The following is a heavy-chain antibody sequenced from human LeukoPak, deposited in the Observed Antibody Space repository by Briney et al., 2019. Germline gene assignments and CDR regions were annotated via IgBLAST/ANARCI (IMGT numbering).Heavy chain of an antibody. CDR1: GGSISSYY. V-gene: IGHV4-59*01. Sequence: SETLSLTCTVSGGSISSYYWSWIRQPPGKGLEWIGYIYYSGSTNYNPSLKSRVTISVDTSKNQFSLKLSSVTAADTAVYYCARGWKRIKSYYDDSSGHPTYAFDIWGQGTMVTVSS. J-gene: IGHJ3*02. D-gene: IGHD3-22*01. CDR3: ARGWKRIKSYYDDSSGHPTYAFDI. CDR2: IYYSGST.